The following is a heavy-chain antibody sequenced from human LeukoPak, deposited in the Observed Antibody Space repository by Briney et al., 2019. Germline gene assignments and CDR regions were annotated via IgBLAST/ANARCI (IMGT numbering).Heavy chain of an antibody. Sequence: SETLSLTRTVSGGSISSYYWSWIRQPAGKGLEWIGRIYTSGSTNYNPSLKSRVTMSVDTSTNQFSLKLSSVTAADTAVYYCAREYYYDSSGYLNWFDPWGQGTLVTVSS. J-gene: IGHJ5*02. CDR3: AREYYYDSSGYLNWFDP. CDR2: IYTSGST. CDR1: GGSISSYY. D-gene: IGHD3-22*01. V-gene: IGHV4-4*07.